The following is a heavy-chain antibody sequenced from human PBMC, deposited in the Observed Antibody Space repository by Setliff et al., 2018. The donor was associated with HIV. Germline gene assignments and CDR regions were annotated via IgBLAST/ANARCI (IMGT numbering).Heavy chain of an antibody. CDR3: VRDQIGDVQVAGTWGT. Sequence: GESLKISCKGSGYTFTTYWIGWVRQMPGKGLEWMGIIYPGDSDTRYSPSFQGQVTISADKSISTAYLQWSSLAASDTAMYYCVRDQIGDVQVAGTWGTWGQGTLVTVSS. CDR2: IYPGDSDT. D-gene: IGHD6-19*01. J-gene: IGHJ5*02. CDR1: GYTFTTYW. V-gene: IGHV5-51*01.